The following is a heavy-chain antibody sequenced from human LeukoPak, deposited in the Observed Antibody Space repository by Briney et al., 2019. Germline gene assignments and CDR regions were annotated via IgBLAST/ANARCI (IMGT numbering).Heavy chain of an antibody. Sequence: GGSLRLSCAASGFTVSSNYMSWVRQAPGKVLEWVSVIYSGGSTYYADSVKGRFTISRDNSKSTLYLQMDSLRAEDTAVYYCARGLWFGELSPYFDYWGQGTLVTVSS. J-gene: IGHJ4*02. CDR3: ARGLWFGELSPYFDY. CDR2: IYSGGST. CDR1: GFTVSSNY. D-gene: IGHD3-10*01. V-gene: IGHV3-53*01.